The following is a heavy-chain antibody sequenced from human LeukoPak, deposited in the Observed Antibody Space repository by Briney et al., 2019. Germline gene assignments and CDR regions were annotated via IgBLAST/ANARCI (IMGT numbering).Heavy chain of an antibody. CDR2: ISSNDNTI. Sequence: GGSLRLSCAASGLTFSIHWMNWVRQAPGKVLEWVSYISSNDNTIYYAGSVKGRFTISRDNAKNSLYLQMNSLRAEDTAVYYCARGGKYVLYRRDGYSLKADYWGQGTLVTVSS. CDR3: ARGGKYVLYRRDGYSLKADY. V-gene: IGHV3-48*04. D-gene: IGHD5-24*01. CDR1: GLTFSIHW. J-gene: IGHJ4*02.